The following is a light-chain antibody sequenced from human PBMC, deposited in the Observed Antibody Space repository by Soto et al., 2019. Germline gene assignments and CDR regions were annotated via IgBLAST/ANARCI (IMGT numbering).Light chain of an antibody. Sequence: DIQLTQSPSSLSASVGDRVTITCRASQDIRSELGWYQQKPGKAPKRLIYAVSSLHSGVPRRLSGSGSGGEFILPISSLQPEGSATYDCRQHNLYPRLSFGGWTKVEIK. CDR3: RQHNLYPRLS. CDR1: QDIRSE. J-gene: IGKJ4*01. CDR2: AVS. V-gene: IGKV1-17*01.